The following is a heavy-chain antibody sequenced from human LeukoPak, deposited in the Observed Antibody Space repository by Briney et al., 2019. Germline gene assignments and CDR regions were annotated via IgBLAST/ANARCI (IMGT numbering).Heavy chain of an antibody. J-gene: IGHJ4*02. V-gene: IGHV1-2*02. CDR3: AREVGATDFDY. CDR1: GYTFTGYY. D-gene: IGHD1-26*01. Sequence: ASVKVSCKASGYTFTGYYIHWVRQAPGQGLEWMGWINPTTGDTNYPQKFQGRVTMTRDTSITTAYMELSRLTSDDTAVYYCAREVGATDFDYWGQGTLVTVSS. CDR2: INPTTGDT.